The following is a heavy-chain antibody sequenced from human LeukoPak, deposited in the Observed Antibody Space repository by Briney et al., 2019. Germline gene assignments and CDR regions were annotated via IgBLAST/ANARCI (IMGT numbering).Heavy chain of an antibody. CDR2: IYSGGST. CDR3: ARVSYRAPLRYFDWLSPGGAFDI. J-gene: IGHJ3*02. V-gene: IGHV3-53*01. CDR1: GFTVSSNY. D-gene: IGHD3-9*01. Sequence: GGSLRLSCAASGFTVSSNYMSWVRQAPGKGLEWVSVIYSGGSTYYADSVKGRFTISGDNSKNTLYLQMNSLRAEDTAVYYCARVSYRAPLRYFDWLSPGGAFDIWGQGTMVTVSS.